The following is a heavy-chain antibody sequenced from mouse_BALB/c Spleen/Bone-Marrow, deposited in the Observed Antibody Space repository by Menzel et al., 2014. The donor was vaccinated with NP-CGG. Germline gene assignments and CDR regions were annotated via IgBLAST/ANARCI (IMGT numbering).Heavy chain of an antibody. CDR2: INPSSGYT. V-gene: IGHV1-4*01. J-gene: IGHJ3*01. Sequence: QVHVKQSGAELARPGASVKMSCKASGYTFTSYTMHWVKQRPGQGLEWIGYINPSSGYTNYNQKFKDKATLTADKSSSTAYMQLSSLTSEDSAVYYCARAAYYRYDEGAWFAYWGQGTLVTVSA. CDR1: GYTFTSYT. CDR3: ARAAYYRYDEGAWFAY. D-gene: IGHD2-14*01.